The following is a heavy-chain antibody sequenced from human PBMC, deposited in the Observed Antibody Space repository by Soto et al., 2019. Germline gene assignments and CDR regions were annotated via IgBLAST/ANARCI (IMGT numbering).Heavy chain of an antibody. V-gene: IGHV1-8*01. CDR2: MNPNSGNT. Sequence: QVQLVQSGAEVKKPGASVKVSCKASGYTFTSYDINWVRQATGQGLEWMGWMNPNSGNTGYAQKFQGRVTMTRNTSISTAYMELSSLRAEDTAVYYCSRARSAAGTGWFDPWGQGTLVTVSS. J-gene: IGHJ5*02. D-gene: IGHD6-13*01. CDR1: GYTFTSYD. CDR3: SRARSAAGTGWFDP.